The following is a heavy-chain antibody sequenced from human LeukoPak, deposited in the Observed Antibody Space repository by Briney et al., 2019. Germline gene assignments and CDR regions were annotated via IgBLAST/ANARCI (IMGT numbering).Heavy chain of an antibody. V-gene: IGHV1-8*03. CDR1: GYTFTSYD. CDR2: MNPNSGNT. J-gene: IGHJ4*02. Sequence: ASVKVSCKASGYTFTSYDINWVRQATGQGLEWMGWMNPNSGNTGYAQKFQGRVTITRNTSISTAYMELSSPRSEDTAVYYCARGGKYCSSTSCYTVDYWGQGTLVTVSS. CDR3: ARGGKYCSSTSCYTVDY. D-gene: IGHD2-2*02.